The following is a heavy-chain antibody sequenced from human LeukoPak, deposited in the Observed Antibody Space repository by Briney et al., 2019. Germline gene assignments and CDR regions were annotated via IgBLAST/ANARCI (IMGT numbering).Heavy chain of an antibody. CDR1: GFTFDDYA. V-gene: IGHV3-9*03. J-gene: IGHJ4*02. D-gene: IGHD3-3*01. CDR2: ISWNSGSI. CDR3: ARQSGHSRYFDY. Sequence: PSRSLRLSCAASGFTFDDYAVHWVRHAPGKGLEWVSGISWNSGSIGYADSVKGRFTISRDNAKNSLYLQMNSLRAEDMALYYCARQSGHSRYFDYWGQGTLVTVSS.